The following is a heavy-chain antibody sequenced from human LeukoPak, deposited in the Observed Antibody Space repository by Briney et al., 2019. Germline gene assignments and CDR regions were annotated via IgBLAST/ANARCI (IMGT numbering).Heavy chain of an antibody. D-gene: IGHD3-22*01. V-gene: IGHV4-30-2*01. J-gene: IGHJ4*02. Sequence: SQTLSLTCAVSGGSISSGDYSWSWIRQPPGKGLEWIGYIYHSGSTYYNPSLKSRVTISVDRSKNQFSLKLSSVTAADTAVYYCARGGYYKYFDYWGQGTLVTVSS. CDR3: ARGGYYKYFDY. CDR1: GGSISSGDYS. CDR2: IYHSGST.